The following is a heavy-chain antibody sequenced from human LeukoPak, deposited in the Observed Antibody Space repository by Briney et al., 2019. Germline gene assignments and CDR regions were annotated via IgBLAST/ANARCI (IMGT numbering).Heavy chain of an antibody. V-gene: IGHV4-59*01. J-gene: IGHJ5*02. CDR3: ARDRHGSGSAHSFDP. D-gene: IGHD3-10*01. CDR2: IYSSGST. Sequence: PSETLSLTCTVSGSSISGYYWSWIRQPPGKGLEWIAYIYSSGSTNYNPSLKSRVTISVDTSKNQFSLRLISVTAADTAVYYCARDRHGSGSAHSFDPWGQGILVTVSS. CDR1: GSSISGYY.